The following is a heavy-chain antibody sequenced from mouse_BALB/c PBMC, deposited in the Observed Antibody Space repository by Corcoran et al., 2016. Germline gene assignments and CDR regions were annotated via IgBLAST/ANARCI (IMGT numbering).Heavy chain of an antibody. J-gene: IGHJ1*01. D-gene: IGHD1-1*01. Sequence: QVTLQASGPGILQPSQTLRLTCSFSGFSLSTSGMSVVWIRQPSGKGLEWLAHIWWNDDKYYNPALKSRRTIAKDNSNNQVFLKIASVVTADTATYYWARRAEYGSSHWYFDVWGAGTTVTVSS. V-gene: IGHV8-8*01. CDR2: IWWNDDK. CDR3: ARRAEYGSSHWYFDV. CDR1: GFSLSTSGMS.